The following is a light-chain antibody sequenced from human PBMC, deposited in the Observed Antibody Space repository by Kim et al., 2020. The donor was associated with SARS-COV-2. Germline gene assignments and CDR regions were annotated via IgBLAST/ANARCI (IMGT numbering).Light chain of an antibody. CDR2: QDS. CDR1: KLADKY. CDR3: QAWDSSTGGV. J-gene: IGLJ1*01. V-gene: IGLV3-1*01. Sequence: SPGQTASITWSGDKLADKYACWYQQKPGQSPVLVIYQDSKRPSGIPERFSGSNSGNTATLTISGTQAMDEADYYCQAWDSSTGGVFGTGTKVTVL.